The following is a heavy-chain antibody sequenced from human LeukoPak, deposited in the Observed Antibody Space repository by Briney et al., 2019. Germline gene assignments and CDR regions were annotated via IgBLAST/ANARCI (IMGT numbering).Heavy chain of an antibody. J-gene: IGHJ4*02. D-gene: IGHD3-10*01. V-gene: IGHV4-59*01. CDR1: GGSISSFY. CDR3: ARARGELAIDY. CDR2: MYYSGST. Sequence: SETLSLTCTVSGGSISSFYWSWIRQPPGKGLEWIAYMYYSGSTNYNPSLKSRVTISVDTYKNQFSLKLSSVTAADTAVYYCARARGELAIDYWGQGTLVTVSS.